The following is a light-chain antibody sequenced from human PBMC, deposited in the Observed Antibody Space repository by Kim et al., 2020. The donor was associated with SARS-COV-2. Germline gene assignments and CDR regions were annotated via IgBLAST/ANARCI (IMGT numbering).Light chain of an antibody. J-gene: IGLJ3*02. CDR3: QSYDSSRWV. V-gene: IGLV6-57*04. CDR2: EDN. Sequence: NFMLTQPHSLSESPGKTVTISCTRSSGSIASNYVQWYQQRPGSAPTTVIYEDNQRPSGVPDRFSGSIDSSSNSASLTISGLKTEDEADYYCQSYDSSRWVFGGGTQLTVL. CDR1: SGSIASNY.